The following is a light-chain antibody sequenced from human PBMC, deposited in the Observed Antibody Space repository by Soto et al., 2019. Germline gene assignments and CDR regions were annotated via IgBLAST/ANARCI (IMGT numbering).Light chain of an antibody. J-gene: IGKJ1*01. Sequence: DIQMTQSPSTLSASVGDRVTITCRASQSISSWLAWYQQKPGKAPNLLIYKASSLESGVPSRFSGSGSGTEFTLTISSLQPDDFAAYYYQQYNNYPRTFGQGTKVDI. V-gene: IGKV1-5*03. CDR3: QQYNNYPRT. CDR1: QSISSW. CDR2: KAS.